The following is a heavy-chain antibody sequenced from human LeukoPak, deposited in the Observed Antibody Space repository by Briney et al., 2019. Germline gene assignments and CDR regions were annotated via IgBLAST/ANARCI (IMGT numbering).Heavy chain of an antibody. Sequence: GGSLRLSCAASGFTFSSYAMHWVRQAPGKGLEWVAVISYDGSNKYYADSVKGRFTISRDNSKNTLYLQMNSLRAEDTAVYYGVIGYSSEDALDIWGQGTMVTVSS. CDR2: ISYDGSNK. V-gene: IGHV3-30-3*01. CDR1: GFTFSSYA. J-gene: IGHJ3*02. CDR3: VIGYSSEDALDI. D-gene: IGHD6-19*01.